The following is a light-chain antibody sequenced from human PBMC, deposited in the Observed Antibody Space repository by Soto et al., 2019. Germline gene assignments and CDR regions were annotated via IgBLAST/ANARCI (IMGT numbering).Light chain of an antibody. CDR2: DTS. Sequence: EIALTQSPATLSLSPGERATLSCRASHSVSSYLAWYQQKPGRAPRLLIYDTSKRATGIPARFSGSGSGTAFTLTLSSLEPEDLAVYYCQQRDNWPWTFGGGTKVEIK. J-gene: IGKJ4*01. CDR3: QQRDNWPWT. CDR1: HSVSSY. V-gene: IGKV3-11*01.